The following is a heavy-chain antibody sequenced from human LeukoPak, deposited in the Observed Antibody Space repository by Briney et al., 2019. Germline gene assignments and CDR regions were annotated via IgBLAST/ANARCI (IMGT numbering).Heavy chain of an antibody. J-gene: IGHJ4*02. D-gene: IGHD5-24*01. CDR3: ARPKVGGYNYGFDY. Sequence: GESLKISCKGSGYSFTSYWIGWVRQMPGKGLEWVWIIYPRDSDTIYSPSFEGQVTISADESFSTAYLQWSSLKASDTAMYYCARPKVGGYNYGFDYWGQGTPVTVSS. CDR2: IYPRDSDT. V-gene: IGHV5-51*01. CDR1: GYSFTSYW.